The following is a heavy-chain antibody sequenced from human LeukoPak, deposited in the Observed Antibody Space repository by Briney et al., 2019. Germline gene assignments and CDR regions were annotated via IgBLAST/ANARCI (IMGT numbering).Heavy chain of an antibody. CDR1: GGSISSTTYY. D-gene: IGHD6-19*01. J-gene: IGHJ4*02. V-gene: IGHV4-39*01. CDR3: ARTSSSGLVGGYYFDY. CDR2: IYYSGST. Sequence: SETLSLTCTVSGGSISSTTYYWGWIRQPPGKGLEWIGSIYYSGSTYYNPSLKSRVTISVDTSKNQFSLKLSSVTAADTAVYYCARTSSSGLVGGYYFDYWGQGTLVTVSS.